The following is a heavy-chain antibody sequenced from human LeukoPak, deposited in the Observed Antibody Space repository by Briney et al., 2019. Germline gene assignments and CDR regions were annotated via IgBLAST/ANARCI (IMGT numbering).Heavy chain of an antibody. J-gene: IGHJ4*02. CDR2: ITSSSGYI. Sequence: GGSLRLSCAASGFTFSRFWMSWVRQAPGKGLEWVSSITSSSGYISYADSVKGRFTISRDNGKNSLFLQMNNLRAEDTAVYYCARFFYGSGSPEVDYWGQGTLVTVSS. CDR3: ARFFYGSGSPEVDY. V-gene: IGHV3-21*01. D-gene: IGHD3-10*01. CDR1: GFTFSRFW.